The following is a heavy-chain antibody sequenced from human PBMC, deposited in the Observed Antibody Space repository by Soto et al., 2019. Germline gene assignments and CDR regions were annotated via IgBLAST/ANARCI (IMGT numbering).Heavy chain of an antibody. D-gene: IGHD3-3*02. CDR3: ARYIRGPTVFYFDF. CDR2: VTYNGDNT. CDR1: GFTFRSYA. Sequence: GGSLRLSCAASGFTFRSYAMTWVRQSPGKGLEWVSVVTYNGDNTYYADSVKGRFTISRDNSKEKVDLQMNSLTAEDTAVYYCARYIRGPTVFYFDFWGPGVLVTVSS. J-gene: IGHJ4*02. V-gene: IGHV3-23*01.